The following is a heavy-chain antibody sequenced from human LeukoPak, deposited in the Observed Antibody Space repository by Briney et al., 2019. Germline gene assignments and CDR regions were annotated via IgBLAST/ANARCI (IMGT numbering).Heavy chain of an antibody. CDR1: GFTFSSYA. J-gene: IGHJ6*03. CDR2: ISGSGGDT. D-gene: IGHD3-3*01. Sequence: GGSLRLSCAASGFTFSSYALTWVRQAPGTGLEWVSGISGSGGDTYYADSVKGRFTISRDNSKNTLYLQMNSLRAEDTAVYYCAKYRADLWSPMDVWGKGTTVTVSS. V-gene: IGHV3-23*01. CDR3: AKYRADLWSPMDV.